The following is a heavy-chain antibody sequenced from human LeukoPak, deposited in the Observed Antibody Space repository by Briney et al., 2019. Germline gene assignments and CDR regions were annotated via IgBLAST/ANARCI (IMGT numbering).Heavy chain of an antibody. CDR1: GFTFSSYS. V-gene: IGHV3-48*04. J-gene: IGHJ4*02. D-gene: IGHD1-26*01. CDR3: ARDSGEGGTFDY. CDR2: INIVNNAI. Sequence: GESLKISCAASGFTFSSYSMNWVRQAPGKGLEWVSHINIVNNAIYYSDSVKGRFTISRDNAKNSLYLQMNSLRAEDTAVYYCARDSGEGGTFDYWGQGTLVSVSS.